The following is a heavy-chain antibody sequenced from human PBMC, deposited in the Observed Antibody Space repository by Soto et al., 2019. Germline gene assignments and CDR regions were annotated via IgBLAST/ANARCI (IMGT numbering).Heavy chain of an antibody. V-gene: IGHV1-18*01. J-gene: IGHJ5*02. Sequence: VASVKVSCKASGYTFTSYGISWVRQAPGQGLEWMGWISAYNGNTNYAQKLQGRVTMTTDTSTSTAYMELRSLRSDDTAVYYCARAPFLGYCSSTSCSGYNWFDPWGKGTLVTVSS. CDR2: ISAYNGNT. CDR1: GYTFTSYG. D-gene: IGHD2-2*01. CDR3: ARAPFLGYCSSTSCSGYNWFDP.